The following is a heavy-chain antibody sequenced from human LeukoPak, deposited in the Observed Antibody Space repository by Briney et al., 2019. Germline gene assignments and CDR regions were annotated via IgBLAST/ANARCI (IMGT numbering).Heavy chain of an antibody. J-gene: IGHJ4*02. CDR3: ARTTGITMVRGAKNVDY. CDR1: GSTFTGYY. CDR2: INPNSGGT. Sequence: GASVKVSCKASGSTFTGYYMHWVRQAPGQGLEWMGWINPNSGGTNYAQKFQGRVTMTRDTSITTAYMELRSLRSDDTAVYYCARTTGITMVRGAKNVDYWGQGTLVTVSS. V-gene: IGHV1-2*02. D-gene: IGHD3-10*01.